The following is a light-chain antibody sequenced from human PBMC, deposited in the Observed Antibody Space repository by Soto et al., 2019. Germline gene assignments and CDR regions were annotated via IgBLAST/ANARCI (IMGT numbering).Light chain of an antibody. V-gene: IGKV3-20*01. Sequence: EIVLTQSPGTLSLSPGERATLSCRASQSVSSSYLAWYRQKPGQAPRLLIYGASSRATGIPDRVSGSGSGTDFTLTISSLEPEDFAVYYCQQYGSSPSTFGQGTKLQIK. CDR2: GAS. CDR1: QSVSSSY. CDR3: QQYGSSPST. J-gene: IGKJ2*01.